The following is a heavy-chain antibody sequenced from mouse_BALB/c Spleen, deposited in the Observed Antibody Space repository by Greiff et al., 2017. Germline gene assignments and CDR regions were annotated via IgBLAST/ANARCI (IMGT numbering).Heavy chain of an antibody. Sequence: VQLQESGPGLVAPSQSLSITCTVSGFSLTGYGVNWVRQPPGKGLEWLGMIWGDGSTDYNSALKSRLSISKDNSKGQVFLRMNSLQTDDTARYYCARDRYDGYFDVWGAGTTVTVSS. CDR1: GFSLTGYG. CDR2: IWGDGST. V-gene: IGHV2-6-7*01. J-gene: IGHJ1*01. D-gene: IGHD2-14*01. CDR3: ARDRYDGYFDV.